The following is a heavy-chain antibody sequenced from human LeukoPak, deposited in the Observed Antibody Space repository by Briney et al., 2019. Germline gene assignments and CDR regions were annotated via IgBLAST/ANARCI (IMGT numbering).Heavy chain of an antibody. Sequence: GGSLRLSCAVSGFTFRTYWMHWVRQVPGEGLVWVSRINEDGSITNYADSVKGRFSISRDNAKNTLYLQMISLRAEDTAVYYCGRDLGGRSGYWGQGTLVTVSS. CDR2: INEDGSIT. CDR1: GFTFRTYW. V-gene: IGHV3-74*01. CDR3: GRDLGGRSGY. D-gene: IGHD1-26*01. J-gene: IGHJ4*02.